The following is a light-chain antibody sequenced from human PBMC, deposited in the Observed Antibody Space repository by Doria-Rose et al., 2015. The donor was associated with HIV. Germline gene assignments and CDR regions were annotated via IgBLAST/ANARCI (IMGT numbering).Light chain of an antibody. J-gene: IGKJ1*01. CDR2: AGS. CDR3: HQYGTSWT. V-gene: IGKV3-20*01. Sequence: EIVLTQSPGTLSLSPGERATLSCRASQSFSSTYLAWYQQKPVQAPSLLIYAGSTRATGITDRFSASGSGTDFTLTINRLEPEDFALFYCHQYGTSWTFGQGTKVEI. CDR1: QSFSSTY.